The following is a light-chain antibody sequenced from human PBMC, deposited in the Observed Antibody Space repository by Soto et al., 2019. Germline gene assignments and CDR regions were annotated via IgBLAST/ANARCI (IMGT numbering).Light chain of an antibody. CDR2: GAS. Sequence: EIGMRQSPATLSVSPGERATLSCRASQSVSSNLAWYQQKPGQAPRLLIYGASTRATGIPARFSGSGSGTDFTLSISSLEPEDFAVYYCQQRSNWPLTFGGGTNV. V-gene: IGKV3-15*01. CDR3: QQRSNWPLT. J-gene: IGKJ4*01. CDR1: QSVSSN.